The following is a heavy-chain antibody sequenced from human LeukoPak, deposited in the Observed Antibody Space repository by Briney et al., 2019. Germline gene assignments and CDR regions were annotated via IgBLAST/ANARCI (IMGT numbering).Heavy chain of an antibody. V-gene: IGHV3-30*18. D-gene: IGHD3-22*01. CDR1: GFTFSSYG. Sequence: GRSLRLSCAASGFTFSSYGMHWVRQAPGKGLEWVAAISYDGSNKYYADSVKGRFTISRDNSKNTLYLQMNSLRAEDTAVYYCAKDRLDEISSGCFDYWGQGTLVTVSS. CDR2: ISYDGSNK. CDR3: AKDRLDEISSGCFDY. J-gene: IGHJ4*02.